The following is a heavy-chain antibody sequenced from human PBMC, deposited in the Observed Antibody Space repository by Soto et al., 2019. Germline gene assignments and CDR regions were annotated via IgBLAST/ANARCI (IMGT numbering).Heavy chain of an antibody. CDR1: GFTFNNYG. CDR2: IWYGGST. J-gene: IGHJ3*02. CDR3: AKDEGSTDAFDI. V-gene: IGHV3-33*06. Sequence: GGSPRLSCAASGFTFNNYGMHWVRQAPGKGLEWVAVIWYGGSTYYADSVKGRFTISRDNSMMYVQMNSLRAEDTAVYYCAKDEGSTDAFDIWGQGTMVTVSS. D-gene: IGHD2-15*01.